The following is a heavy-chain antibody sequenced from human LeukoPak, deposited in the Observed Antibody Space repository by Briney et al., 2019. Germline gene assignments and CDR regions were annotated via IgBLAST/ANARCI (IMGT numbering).Heavy chain of an antibody. J-gene: IGHJ4*02. CDR1: GFTFSSYA. CDR3: ATFSYAGNAGGSVGY. CDR2: IYRGGST. D-gene: IGHD4-23*01. V-gene: IGHV3-23*03. Sequence: PGGSLRLSCAASGFTFSSYAMSWVRQAPGKGLEWVSVIYRGGSTYYADSVKGRFTISRDNSKNMVYLQMNSLRAEDTAVYYCATFSYAGNAGGSVGYWGQGTLVTVSS.